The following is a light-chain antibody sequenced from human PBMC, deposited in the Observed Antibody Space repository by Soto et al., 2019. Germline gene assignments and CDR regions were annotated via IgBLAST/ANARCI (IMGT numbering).Light chain of an antibody. CDR2: EVT. Sequence: QSALTQPASVSGSPGQSITISCTGATSDVGGYSLVSWYQQHPGKAPKLMIFEVTKRPSGVSDRFSGSKSGNTASLTISGLQAEDEADYYCCSYASFNKLVFGIGTKLTVL. CDR1: TSDVGGYSL. CDR3: CSYASFNKLV. J-gene: IGLJ1*01. V-gene: IGLV2-23*02.